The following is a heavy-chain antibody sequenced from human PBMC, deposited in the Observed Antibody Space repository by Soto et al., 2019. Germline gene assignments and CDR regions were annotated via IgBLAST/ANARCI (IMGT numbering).Heavy chain of an antibody. D-gene: IGHD3-22*01. CDR2: ISYDGSNK. CDR3: ARESYDSSGYFYDAFDI. J-gene: IGHJ3*02. CDR1: GFTFSSYA. Sequence: GGSLRLSCAASGFTFSSYAMHWVRQAPGKGLEWVAVISYDGSNKYYADSVKGRFTISRDNSKNTLYLQMNSLRAEDTAVYYGARESYDSSGYFYDAFDIWGQWTMVTVSS. V-gene: IGHV3-30-3*01.